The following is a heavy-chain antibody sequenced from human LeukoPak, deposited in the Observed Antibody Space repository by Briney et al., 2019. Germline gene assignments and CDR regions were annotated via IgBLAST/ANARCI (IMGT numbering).Heavy chain of an antibody. Sequence: SETLSLTCTVSGGSISSRSDYWGWIRQPPGKGLEWIGSIYSSESTYYNPSLKSRVTISVDTSKNQFSLKLSSVTAADTAMYYCARHGAYSGSYYDAFDIWGQGTVVTVSS. CDR1: GGSISSRSDY. CDR3: ARHGAYSGSYYDAFDI. CDR2: IYSSEST. V-gene: IGHV4-39*01. D-gene: IGHD1-26*01. J-gene: IGHJ3*02.